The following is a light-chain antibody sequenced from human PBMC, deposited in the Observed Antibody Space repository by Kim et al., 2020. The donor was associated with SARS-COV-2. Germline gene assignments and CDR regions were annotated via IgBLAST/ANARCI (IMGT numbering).Light chain of an antibody. CDR1: QSISSH. V-gene: IGKV1-39*01. CDR3: QQSYITPFT. J-gene: IGKJ3*01. CDR2: AAS. Sequence: ASVGDRVIITCRTTQSISSHLNWYQQKPGRAPKLLISAASTLQGGVPSRFSGSGSETDFTLTISSLQPEDFATYFCQQSYITPFTFGPVTKVDIK.